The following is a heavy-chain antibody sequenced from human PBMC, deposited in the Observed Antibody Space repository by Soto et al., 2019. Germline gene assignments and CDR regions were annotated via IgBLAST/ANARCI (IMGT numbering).Heavy chain of an antibody. V-gene: IGHV1-24*01. CDR1: GYTLTELS. J-gene: IGHJ4*02. CDR3: ATLYPKWLLIEAYDY. CDR2: FDPEDGET. Sequence: ASVKVSCKVSGYTLTELSMHWVRQAPGKGLEWMGGFDPEDGETIYAQKFQGRVTMTEDTSTDTAYMELSSLRSEDTAVYYCATLYPKWLLIEAYDYWGQGTLVTVSS. D-gene: IGHD3-22*01.